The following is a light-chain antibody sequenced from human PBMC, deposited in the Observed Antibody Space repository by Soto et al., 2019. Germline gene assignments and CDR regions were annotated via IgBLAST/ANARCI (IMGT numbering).Light chain of an antibody. CDR3: ASWDDSLNGVV. J-gene: IGLJ2*01. Sequence: QSVLTQTPSVSGTPGHRVTISCSGSSSNIGRNIVTWYQLLPGSAPKLLIFNSNQRPAGVPARFSGSESGSSASLAISGLQSEDEADYYCASWDDSLNGVVFGGGTKLTVL. V-gene: IGLV1-44*01. CDR2: NSN. CDR1: SSNIGRNI.